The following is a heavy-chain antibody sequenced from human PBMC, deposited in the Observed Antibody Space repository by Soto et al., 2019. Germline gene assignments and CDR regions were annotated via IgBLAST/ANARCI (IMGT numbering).Heavy chain of an antibody. CDR3: ARETQLWFDY. V-gene: IGHV4-59*01. J-gene: IGHJ4*02. Sequence: QVQLQESGPGLLKPSETLSLTCTVSGGSISSDCWSWIRQPPGKGLEWIGYIYYSGSTNYNPSLKSRVTISVDTSKNQFSLKLSSVTAADTAVYYCARETQLWFDYWGQGTLVTVSS. CDR1: GGSISSDC. CDR2: IYYSGST. D-gene: IGHD5-18*01.